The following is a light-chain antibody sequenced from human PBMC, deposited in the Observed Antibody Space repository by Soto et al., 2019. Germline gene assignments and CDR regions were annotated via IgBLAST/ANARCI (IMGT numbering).Light chain of an antibody. CDR2: GAS. V-gene: IGKV3-20*01. CDR1: QSVRSSY. Sequence: EIVLTQSPGTLSLSPGERVTLSCRASQSVRSSYLAWYQQKPGQAPRLLMYGASSRATGIPDRFSGSGSGTDFTLTISRLEPEDFALYYCQQYGGSPGTFGQGTKLEIK. J-gene: IGKJ2*01. CDR3: QQYGGSPGT.